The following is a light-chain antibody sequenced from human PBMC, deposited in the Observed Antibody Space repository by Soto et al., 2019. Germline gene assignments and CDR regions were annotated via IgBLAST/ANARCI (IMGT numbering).Light chain of an antibody. Sequence: QSALTQPPSVSGSPGQSVTISCTGTSSDVGGYNYVSWYQQHPGKAPKLMIYEVSNRPSGVSNRFSGSKSGNTASLTISGLQAEDEADYYCSAYTSSSTPWVFGGGTKLTVL. CDR3: SAYTSSSTPWV. CDR2: EVS. V-gene: IGLV2-14*01. J-gene: IGLJ3*02. CDR1: SSDVGGYNY.